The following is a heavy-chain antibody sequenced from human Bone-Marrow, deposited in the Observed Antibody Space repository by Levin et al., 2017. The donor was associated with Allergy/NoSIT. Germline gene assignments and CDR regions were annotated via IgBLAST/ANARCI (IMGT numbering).Heavy chain of an antibody. CDR1: GGTFSSYA. Sequence: SVKVSCKASGGTFSSYAISWVRQAPGQGLEWMGRIIPILGIANYAQKFQGRVTITADKSTSTAYMELSSLRSEDTAVYYCARSTVGLYYDYVWGSYRHYYYYYMDVWGKGTTVTVSS. J-gene: IGHJ6*03. CDR2: IIPILGIA. V-gene: IGHV1-69*04. D-gene: IGHD3-16*02. CDR3: ARSTVGLYYDYVWGSYRHYYYYYMDV.